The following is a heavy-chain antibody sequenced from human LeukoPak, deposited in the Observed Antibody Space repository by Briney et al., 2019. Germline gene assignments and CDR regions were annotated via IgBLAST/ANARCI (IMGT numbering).Heavy chain of an antibody. J-gene: IGHJ4*02. CDR2: ISYDGSNK. V-gene: IGHV3-30*18. Sequence: GGSLRLSCAASGFTFSSYGMHWVGQAPGKWLEWVAVISYDGSNKYYADSVKGRFTISRDNSKNTLYLQMNSLRAEDTAVYYCAKDPISSSSWYFWEDDYWGQGTLVTVSS. CDR1: GFTFSSYG. D-gene: IGHD6-13*01. CDR3: AKDPISSSSWYFWEDDY.